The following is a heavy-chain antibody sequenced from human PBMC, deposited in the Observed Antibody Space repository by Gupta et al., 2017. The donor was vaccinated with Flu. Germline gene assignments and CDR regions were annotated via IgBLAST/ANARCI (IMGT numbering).Heavy chain of an antibody. V-gene: IGHV3-23*01. J-gene: IGHJ1*01. CDR2: ITGSGATT. CDR1: GFTFSSYV. Sequence: GFTFSSYVISWVRQAPGKGLEWVSAITGSGATTYYADSVKGRFTISRDNSKNTLYLQMNNLRAEDTAIYYCASGGPTVVESFQHWGQGTLVTVSS. D-gene: IGHD2-15*01. CDR3: ASGGPTVVESFQH.